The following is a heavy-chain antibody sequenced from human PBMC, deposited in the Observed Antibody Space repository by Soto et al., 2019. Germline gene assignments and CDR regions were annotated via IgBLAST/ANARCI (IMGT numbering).Heavy chain of an antibody. J-gene: IGHJ6*02. CDR2: ISGGSRYT. CDR3: ARIKLVDFFFINVDVYDMDV. V-gene: IGHV3-21*01. D-gene: IGHD2-15*01. Sequence: GGSLRLSCAASGFTFSSYAMSWVRQAPGKGLEWVSNISGGSRYTYHGDSGKGRFTISRDNARNSVYLQMNSLRDEDTAVYYCARIKLVDFFFINVDVYDMDVWGQGTPVTVSS. CDR1: GFTFSSYA.